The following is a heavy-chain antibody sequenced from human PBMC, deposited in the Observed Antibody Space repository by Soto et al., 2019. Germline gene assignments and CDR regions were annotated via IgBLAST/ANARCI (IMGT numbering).Heavy chain of an antibody. V-gene: IGHV2-5*01. J-gene: IGHJ4*02. D-gene: IGHD1-26*01. CDR1: GFSLSTSGVG. CDR3: AHSFGATYHFYF. Sequence: QITLKESGPTLVKPTQTLTLTCTFSGFSLSTSGVGVGWHRQPPGKALEWLALIYWNDDKPHSLTLKSRLTITTDTSNNQVVLTMPNMDPGDTATYYCAHSFGATYHFYFWGQGTLVTVSS. CDR2: IYWNDDK.